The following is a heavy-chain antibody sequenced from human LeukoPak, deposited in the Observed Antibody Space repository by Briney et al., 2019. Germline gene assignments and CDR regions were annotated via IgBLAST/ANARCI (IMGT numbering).Heavy chain of an antibody. Sequence: GGSLRLSCAASGFSFSRYWMSWVRQAPGKGLEWVANIKQDGSEKNYVESVKGRFTISRDNAKNSLYLRMNSLRAEDTAVYYCAKDHYYDSSGYYTALDYWGQGTLVTVSS. D-gene: IGHD3-22*01. CDR2: IKQDGSEK. V-gene: IGHV3-7*01. CDR3: AKDHYYDSSGYYTALDY. J-gene: IGHJ4*02. CDR1: GFSFSRYW.